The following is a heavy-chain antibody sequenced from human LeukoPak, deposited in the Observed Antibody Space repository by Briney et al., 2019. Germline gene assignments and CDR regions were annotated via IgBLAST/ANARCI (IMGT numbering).Heavy chain of an antibody. CDR2: LTGSGGST. D-gene: IGHD1-26*01. V-gene: IGHV3-23*01. Sequence: GGSLRLSCAASGFTFGSYAMTWVRQAPGKGLEWVSALTGSGGSTYYADSVKGRFTISRDNSRNTLYLQMNSLRAEDTAVYYCAKGQGVGAFDFWGQGTMVTVSS. CDR1: GFTFGSYA. J-gene: IGHJ3*01. CDR3: AKGQGVGAFDF.